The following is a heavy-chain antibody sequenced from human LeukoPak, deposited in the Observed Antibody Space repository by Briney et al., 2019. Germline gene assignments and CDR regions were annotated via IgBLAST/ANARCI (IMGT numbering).Heavy chain of an antibody. CDR3: TGRVETEERFDY. D-gene: IGHD2-21*02. Sequence: GESLKISCKGSGYSFSSYWIGWVRQMPGKGLEWMGIIYPGDSDTRYSPSFQGQVTISADKSITTAYLQWSSLKASDTAMYYCTGRVETEERFDYWGQGTLVTVSS. V-gene: IGHV5-51*01. CDR1: GYSFSSYW. CDR2: IYPGDSDT. J-gene: IGHJ4*02.